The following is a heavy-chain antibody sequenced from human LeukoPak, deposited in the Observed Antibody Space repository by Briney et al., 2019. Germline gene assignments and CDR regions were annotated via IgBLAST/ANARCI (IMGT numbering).Heavy chain of an antibody. Sequence: GGSLRLSCAASGFTFSSYAMSWVRQAPGKGLEWVSAISGSGGSTYYADSVKGRFTISRDNSKNTLYLQMNTLRVEDTAVYYCTRDLMDYDVSTGLHHYYMDVWGQGTTVTVSS. CDR1: GFTFSSYA. V-gene: IGHV3-23*01. D-gene: IGHD3-9*01. CDR2: ISGSGGST. J-gene: IGHJ6*02. CDR3: TRDLMDYDVSTGLHHYYMDV.